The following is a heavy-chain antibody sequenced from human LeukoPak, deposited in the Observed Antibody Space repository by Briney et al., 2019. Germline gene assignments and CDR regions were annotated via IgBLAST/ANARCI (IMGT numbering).Heavy chain of an antibody. D-gene: IGHD2-2*01. V-gene: IGHV1-8*01. CDR1: GYTFTSYG. Sequence: ASVKVSCKASGYTFTSYGINWVRQATGQGLEWMGWMNPNSGNTGYAQKFPGRVTMTRNTSISTAYMELSSLRSEDTAVYYCATYYRGYCSSTSCPVNFNYYYYGMDVWGQGTTVTVSS. CDR2: MNPNSGNT. CDR3: ATYYRGYCSSTSCPVNFNYYYYGMDV. J-gene: IGHJ6*02.